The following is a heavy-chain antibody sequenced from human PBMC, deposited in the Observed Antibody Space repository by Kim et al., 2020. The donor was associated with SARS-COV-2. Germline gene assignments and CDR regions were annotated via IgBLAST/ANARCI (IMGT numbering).Heavy chain of an antibody. J-gene: IGHJ4*02. CDR2: IWYDGSNK. CDR1: GFTFSSYG. V-gene: IGHV3-33*01. CDR3: ARDGYSSSWAEYYFDY. D-gene: IGHD6-13*01. Sequence: GSLRLSCAASGFTFSSYGMHWVRQAPGKGLEWVAVIWYDGSNKYYADSVKGRFTISRDNSKNTLYLQMNSLRAEDTAVYYCARDGYSSSWAEYYFDYWGQGTLVTVSS.